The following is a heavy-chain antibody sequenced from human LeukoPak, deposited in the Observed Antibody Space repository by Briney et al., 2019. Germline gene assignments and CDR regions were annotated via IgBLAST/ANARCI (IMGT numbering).Heavy chain of an antibody. CDR3: TRLQIAVAGPNWFDP. D-gene: IGHD6-19*01. CDR2: IKQDGSVQ. V-gene: IGHV3-7*01. J-gene: IGHJ5*02. Sequence: PGGSLRLSCAASKFTFSSYWMSWVRQAPGKGLEWVANIKQDGSVQFYMDSLKGRFSVSRDNAKNSLYLQMNGLRVEDTAVYYCTRLQIAVAGPNWFDPWGLGTLVTVSS. CDR1: KFTFSSYW.